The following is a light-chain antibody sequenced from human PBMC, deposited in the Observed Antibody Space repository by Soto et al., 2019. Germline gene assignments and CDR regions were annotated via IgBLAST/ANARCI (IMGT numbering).Light chain of an antibody. CDR3: CSYACSYTVWV. CDR1: SSDVGGYNY. CDR2: DVS. Sequence: QSELTQPRSVSGSPGQSVTISCTGTSSDVGGYNYVSWYQQHPGKAPKLMIYDVSKRPSGVPDRFSGSKSGNTASLTISGLQAEDEADDYGCSYACSYTVWVFGTGTKVTV. V-gene: IGLV2-11*01. J-gene: IGLJ1*01.